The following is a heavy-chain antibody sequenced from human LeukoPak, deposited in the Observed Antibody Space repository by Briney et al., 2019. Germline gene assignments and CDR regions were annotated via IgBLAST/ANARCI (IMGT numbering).Heavy chain of an antibody. CDR2: INSDASST. CDR3: VVIYTSSCPG. CDR1: GFTFSTYW. D-gene: IGHD6-13*01. Sequence: GGSLRLSCTASGFTFSTYWMHWGRQAPEKGLVWVSRINSDASSTNYADSVKGRFTISRDNAKSTLYLQMNSLRAEDTAVYYCVVIYTSSCPGWGQGTLVTVSS. V-gene: IGHV3-74*01. J-gene: IGHJ4*02.